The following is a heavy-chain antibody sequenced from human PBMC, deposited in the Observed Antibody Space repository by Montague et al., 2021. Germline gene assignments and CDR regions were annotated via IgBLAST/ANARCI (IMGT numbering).Heavy chain of an antibody. CDR2: MFYGGAT. D-gene: IGHD3-10*01. CDR1: SGSIFHAH. CDR3: AKQDYFVSGTSYKGFDP. Sequence: SETLSLTCVVSSGSIFHAHWSWVRQPPGKGLEWLGSMFYGGATSNNPSLKSRVTMSIDTSTNRFSLKLSFVTAADTAVYYCAKQDYFVSGTSYKGFDPWGQGILVTVSS. V-gene: IGHV4-59*08. J-gene: IGHJ5*02.